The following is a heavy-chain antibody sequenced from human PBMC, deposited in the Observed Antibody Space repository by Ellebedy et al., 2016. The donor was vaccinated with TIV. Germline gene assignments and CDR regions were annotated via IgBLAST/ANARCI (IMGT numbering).Heavy chain of an antibody. J-gene: IGHJ4*02. Sequence: MPSETLSLTCTVSGDSIGNYYWTWIRQPPGKGLEWIGYIYYSGSTNYNPSLKSRVSISIDTSTNQFSLKLSSVTAADTAMYYCARLADCSGSSCRIDYWGQGTLVTVSS. D-gene: IGHD2-15*01. CDR2: IYYSGST. CDR1: GDSIGNYY. CDR3: ARLADCSGSSCRIDY. V-gene: IGHV4-59*08.